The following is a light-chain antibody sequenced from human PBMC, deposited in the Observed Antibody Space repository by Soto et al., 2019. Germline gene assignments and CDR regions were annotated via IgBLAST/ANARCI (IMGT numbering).Light chain of an antibody. V-gene: IGKV3-15*01. Sequence: EIVMTQSPATLSVSPGERATLSCRASQSVSSSYLAWYQQKPGQAPRLLIYGASTRATGIPARFSGSGSGTEFTLTISSLQSEDFAVYYCQQYNIWPWTFGQGTKVDIK. CDR2: GAS. CDR1: QSVSSSY. J-gene: IGKJ1*01. CDR3: QQYNIWPWT.